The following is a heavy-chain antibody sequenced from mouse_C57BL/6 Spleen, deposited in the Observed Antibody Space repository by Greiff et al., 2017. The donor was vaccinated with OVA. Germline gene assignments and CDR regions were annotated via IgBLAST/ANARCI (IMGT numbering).Heavy chain of an antibody. D-gene: IGHD2-4*01. V-gene: IGHV1-39*01. CDR3: ASYDYDGGYYAMDY. J-gene: IGHJ4*01. Sequence: LVESGPELVKPGASVKISCKASGYSFTDYNMNWVKQSNGKSLEWIGVINPNYGTTSYNQKFKGKATLTVDQSSSTAYMQLNSLTSEDSAVYYCASYDYDGGYYAMDYWGQGTSVTVSS. CDR2: INPNYGTT. CDR1: GYSFTDYN.